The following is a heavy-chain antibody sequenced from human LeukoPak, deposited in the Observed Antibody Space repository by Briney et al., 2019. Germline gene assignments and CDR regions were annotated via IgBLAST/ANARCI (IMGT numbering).Heavy chain of an antibody. CDR2: IYYSGST. CDR3: ARERGGFGVVMKGAFDI. V-gene: IGHV4-31*03. Sequence: SQTLSLTCTVSGGSISSGGYYWRWIRQHPGKGLEWIGYIYYSGSTYYNPSLKSRVTISVDTSKNQFPLKLSSVTAADTAVYYCARERGGFGVVMKGAFDIWGQGTMVTVSS. J-gene: IGHJ3*02. D-gene: IGHD3-3*01. CDR1: GGSISSGGYY.